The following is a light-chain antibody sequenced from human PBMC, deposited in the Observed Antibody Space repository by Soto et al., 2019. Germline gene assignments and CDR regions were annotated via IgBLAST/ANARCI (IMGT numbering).Light chain of an antibody. CDR1: QAITIA. CDR2: DAS. J-gene: IGKJ3*01. Sequence: AIQLTQSPSSLSASVGARVTITGRASQAITIALAWYQQKPGKAPKLLIYDASSLESGVPSRFSGSGSGTDFTLTISSLQPEDFATYYCQQFNNYPFTFGPGTKVDIK. CDR3: QQFNNYPFT. V-gene: IGKV1D-13*01.